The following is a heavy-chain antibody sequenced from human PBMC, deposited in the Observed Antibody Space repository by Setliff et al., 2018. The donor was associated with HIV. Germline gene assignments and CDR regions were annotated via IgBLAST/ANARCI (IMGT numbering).Heavy chain of an antibody. Sequence: SETLSLTCAVYGGSFSGYYWSWIRQPPGKGLEWIGELNHSGSTNYNPSLKSRVTISVDTSMDQFSLKLNSVTAADTAVYYCAAASSWDPLLDYWGQGTLVTVSS. J-gene: IGHJ4*02. D-gene: IGHD6-13*01. CDR3: AAASSWDPLLDY. V-gene: IGHV4-34*01. CDR2: LNHSGST. CDR1: GGSFSGYY.